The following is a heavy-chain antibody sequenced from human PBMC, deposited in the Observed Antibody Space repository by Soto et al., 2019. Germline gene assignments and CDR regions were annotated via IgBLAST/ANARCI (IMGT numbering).Heavy chain of an antibody. CDR2: ISGSGGST. J-gene: IGHJ4*02. CDR3: ANYYGSGRRYFDY. D-gene: IGHD3-10*01. CDR1: GFTFSSYA. V-gene: IGHV3-23*01. Sequence: EVQLLESGGGLVQPGGSLRLSCAASGFTFSSYAMSRVRQAPGKGLEWVSAISGSGGSTYYADSVKGRFTISRDNSKNTLYLQMNSLRAEDTAVYYCANYYGSGRRYFDYWGQGTLVTVSS.